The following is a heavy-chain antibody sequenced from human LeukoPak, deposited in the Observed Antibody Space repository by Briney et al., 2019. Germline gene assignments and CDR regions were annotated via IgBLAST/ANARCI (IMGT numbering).Heavy chain of an antibody. CDR2: MRYDGTKK. Sequence: RGSLRPSCAPSRFTSTSYVMHSGRQAPGKGRGWVTFMRYDGTKKYYTDSVKGRFFISRDNSKNTLYLQMNSLRAEDTAVYYCAKGRLWFGELYPLDYWGQGTLVTVSS. V-gene: IGHV3-30*02. CDR3: AKGRLWFGELYPLDY. D-gene: IGHD3-10*01. CDR1: RFTSTSYV. J-gene: IGHJ4*02.